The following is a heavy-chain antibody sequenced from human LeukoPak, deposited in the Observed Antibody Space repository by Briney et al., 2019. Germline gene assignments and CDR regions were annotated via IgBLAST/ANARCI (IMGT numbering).Heavy chain of an antibody. Sequence: SGPGLVKPSETLSLTCTVSGGSISSYYWSWIRQPPGKGLEWIGYIYYSGSTYYNPSLKSRVTISVDTSKNQFSLKLSSVTAADTAVYYCARELMGYYYYMDVWGKGTTVTVSS. CDR2: IYYSGST. V-gene: IGHV4-59*12. J-gene: IGHJ6*03. D-gene: IGHD2-8*01. CDR1: GGSISSYY. CDR3: ARELMGYYYYMDV.